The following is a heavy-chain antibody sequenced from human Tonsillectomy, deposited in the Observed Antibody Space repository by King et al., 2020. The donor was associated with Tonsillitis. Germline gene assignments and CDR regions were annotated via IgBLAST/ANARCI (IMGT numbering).Heavy chain of an antibody. CDR3: STLTSLFHHGAFDV. CDR1: TYSFTDHW. Sequence: VQLVESGAEVKKPGETLKISCQGSTYSFTDHWIGWVRQMPGKGLEWMGIIYPGDSDIKYSPSFQSQVTISADKSISTAYLHWSSLKASDTAVYYCSTLTSLFHHGAFDVRGQGTMVTVSS. J-gene: IGHJ3*01. CDR2: IYPGDSDI. V-gene: IGHV5-51*01. D-gene: IGHD2-2*01.